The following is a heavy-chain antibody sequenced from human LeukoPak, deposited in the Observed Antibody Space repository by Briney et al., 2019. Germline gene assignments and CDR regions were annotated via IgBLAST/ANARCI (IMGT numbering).Heavy chain of an antibody. Sequence: GGSLRLSCAVSGFTFSSYAMSWVRQAPGKGLEWVSAISGSGGSTYYADSVKGRFTISRDNSKNTLYLQMNSLRAEDTAVYYCAKTTPYYYDSSGYYPYYFDYWGQGTLVTVSS. D-gene: IGHD3-22*01. J-gene: IGHJ4*02. CDR2: ISGSGGST. V-gene: IGHV3-23*01. CDR3: AKTTPYYYDSSGYYPYYFDY. CDR1: GFTFSSYA.